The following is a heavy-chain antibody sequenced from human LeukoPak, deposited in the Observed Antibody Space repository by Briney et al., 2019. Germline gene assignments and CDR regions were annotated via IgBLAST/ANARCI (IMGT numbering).Heavy chain of an antibody. J-gene: IGHJ4*02. CDR3: ARVQLSRSDY. V-gene: IGHV3-48*02. CDR1: GFIFSTYS. D-gene: IGHD1-1*01. Sequence: TGGSLRLSCAASGFIFSTYSMNWVRQAPGKGLEWLSYISSSSTIYYADSVKGRFTVSRDNAKNSLYLQMNSLRDEDTAVYYCARVQLSRSDYWGQGTLVTVSS. CDR2: ISSSSTI.